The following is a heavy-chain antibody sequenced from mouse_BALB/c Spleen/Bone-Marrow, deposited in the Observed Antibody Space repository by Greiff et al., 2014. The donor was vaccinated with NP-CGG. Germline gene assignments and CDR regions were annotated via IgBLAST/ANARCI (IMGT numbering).Heavy chain of an antibody. CDR2: IYPGNSDT. J-gene: IGHJ4*01. D-gene: IGHD2-2*01. CDR1: GYTFTSYW. V-gene: IGHV1-5*01. Sequence: VHVKQSGTVLARPGASVKMSCKASGYTFTSYWMHWVKQRPGQGLEWIGAIYPGNSDTSYNQKFKGKAKLTAVTPTSTAYMELSSLTNEDSAVYYCTHGYDYYAMDYWGQGASVAVSS. CDR3: THGYDYYAMDY.